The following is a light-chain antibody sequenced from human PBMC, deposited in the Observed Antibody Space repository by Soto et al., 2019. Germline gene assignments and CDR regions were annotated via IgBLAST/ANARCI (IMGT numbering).Light chain of an antibody. V-gene: IGKV1-5*01. CDR3: QQYSSYSLT. CDR1: QSIRNS. CDR2: EAS. Sequence: DIQMTQSPSTLSASIGDRVTLTCRASQSIRNSLAWYQQKAGKAPRLLIFEASRLESGVPSRLSGSGSGTEFTLTISSLQPDDFATYYCQQYSSYSLTFGQGTKV. J-gene: IGKJ1*01.